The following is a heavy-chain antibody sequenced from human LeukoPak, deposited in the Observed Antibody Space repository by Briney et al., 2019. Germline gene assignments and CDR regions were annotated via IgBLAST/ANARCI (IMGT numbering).Heavy chain of an antibody. CDR3: AREKIGYYDGSGRGWFDP. Sequence: PSETLSLTCTVSGDSFSYFYWSWIRQPPGKGLEWIGRIYISGSTNYNPSLKSRVTMSVDTSKNQFSLKLSSVTAADTAVYYCAREKIGYYDGSGRGWFDPWGQGTLVTVSS. D-gene: IGHD3-22*01. V-gene: IGHV4-4*07. CDR2: IYISGST. J-gene: IGHJ5*02. CDR1: GDSFSYFY.